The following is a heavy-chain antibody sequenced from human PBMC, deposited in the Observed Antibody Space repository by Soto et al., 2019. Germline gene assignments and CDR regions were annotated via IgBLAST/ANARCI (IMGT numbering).Heavy chain of an antibody. D-gene: IGHD2-15*01. CDR1: GFTFSNNG. J-gene: IGHJ4*02. V-gene: IGHV3-30*03. CDR2: ISSDGSKK. Sequence: QVQLVESGGGVVQPGRSLRLSCVASGFTFSNNGIHWVRQAPGKGLEWVAVISSDGSKKYYADSVKGRFTISRDNSKNTLYPKTTSLRAGDTALYYCAMDLYGGSSRFDYWGQGTLVTVSS. CDR3: AMDLYGGSSRFDY.